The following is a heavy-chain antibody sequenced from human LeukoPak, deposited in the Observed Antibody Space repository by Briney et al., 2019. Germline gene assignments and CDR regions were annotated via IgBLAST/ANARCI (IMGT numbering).Heavy chain of an antibody. Sequence: GGSLRLSCAASGFSFSFSNMNWVRQAPGKGLEWVSYISSTNGHTYYADSVNGRFTIPGDTAKNSLYLQMNSLRVEDTAIYFCARDRDSSGLYGGADLWGQGVLVTVSA. D-gene: IGHD6-19*01. CDR2: ISSTNGHT. CDR1: GFSFSFSN. V-gene: IGHV3-21*03. CDR3: ARDRDSSGLYGGADL. J-gene: IGHJ5*02.